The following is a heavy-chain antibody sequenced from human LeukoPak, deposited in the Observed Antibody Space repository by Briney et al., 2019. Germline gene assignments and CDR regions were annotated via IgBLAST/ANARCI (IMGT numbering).Heavy chain of an antibody. CDR2: ISSSSSYI. Sequence: GGSLRLSCAASGFTFSSYSMNRVRQAPGKGLEWVSSISSSSSYIYYADSVKGRFTISRDNAKNSLYLQMNSLRAEDTAVYYCARTKNIAAAGAFDYWGQGTLVTVSS. V-gene: IGHV3-21*01. CDR3: ARTKNIAAAGAFDY. CDR1: GFTFSSYS. J-gene: IGHJ4*02. D-gene: IGHD6-13*01.